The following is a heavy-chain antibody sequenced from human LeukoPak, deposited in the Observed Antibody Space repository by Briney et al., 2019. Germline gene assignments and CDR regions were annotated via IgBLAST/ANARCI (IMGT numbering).Heavy chain of an antibody. V-gene: IGHV4-39*07. J-gene: IGHJ5*02. Sequence: SETLSLTCTVSGGSISSSSYYWGWIRQPPGKGLEWIGSIYYSGSTYYNPSLKSRVTISVDASKNQFSLKLSSVTAADTALYYCARGPGYSSGWYNLWGQGTLVTVSS. CDR2: IYYSGST. D-gene: IGHD6-19*01. CDR1: GGSISSSSYY. CDR3: ARGPGYSSGWYNL.